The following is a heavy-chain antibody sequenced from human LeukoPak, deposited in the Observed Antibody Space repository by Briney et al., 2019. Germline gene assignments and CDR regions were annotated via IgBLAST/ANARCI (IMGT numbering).Heavy chain of an antibody. Sequence: EASVKVSCKASGYTFTGYYMHWVRQAPGQGLEWMGWISAYNGNTNYAQKLQGRVTMTTDTSTSTAYMELRSLRSDDTAVYYCARDGRPGQDAALGYYYYYGMDVWGQGTTVTVSS. CDR1: GYTFTGYY. CDR3: ARDGRPGQDAALGYYYYYGMDV. V-gene: IGHV1-18*04. CDR2: ISAYNGNT. D-gene: IGHD6-6*01. J-gene: IGHJ6*02.